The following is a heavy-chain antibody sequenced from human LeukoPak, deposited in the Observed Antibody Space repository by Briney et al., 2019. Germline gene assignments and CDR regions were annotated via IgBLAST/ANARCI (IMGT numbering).Heavy chain of an antibody. J-gene: IGHJ4*02. CDR2: ITYSGTT. Sequence: PSETLSLTCTVSGGSISTYSWSWIRQPPGKGLEWIGYITYSGTTNYNPSLKSRVTMSVDTSKNQFSLNLSPVTAADTAVFYCARYGSGSYLDYWGQGTLVTVSS. CDR3: ARYGSGSYLDY. CDR1: GGSISTYS. D-gene: IGHD3-10*01. V-gene: IGHV4-59*12.